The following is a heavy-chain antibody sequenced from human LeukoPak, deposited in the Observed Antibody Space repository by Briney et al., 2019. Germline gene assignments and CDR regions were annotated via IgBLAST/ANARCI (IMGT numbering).Heavy chain of an antibody. J-gene: IGHJ5*02. CDR3: ARDKGIAAMEVWFDP. D-gene: IGHD6-13*01. V-gene: IGHV1-69*04. Sequence: SVKVSRQASGGTYSRYAISWVRPAPGQGLKWMGRIIPILGIANYAQKLQGRVTITADKSTSTGYMGLSSLRSEETAVYYCARDKGIAAMEVWFDPWGQGTLLT. CDR2: IIPILGIA. CDR1: GGTYSRYA.